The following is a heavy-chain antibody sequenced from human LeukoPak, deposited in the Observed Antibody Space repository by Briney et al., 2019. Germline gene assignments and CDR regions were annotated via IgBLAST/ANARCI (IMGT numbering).Heavy chain of an antibody. CDR1: ASTFITYA. CDR2: ISTGNGNT. CDR3: ARENYYRIGRFDRAYLDD. J-gene: IGHJ4*02. V-gene: IGHV1-3*03. Sequence: ASVKVSCKASASTFITYAIHWVRQAPGQGLEWMGWISTGNGNTRYSKAFQDRVTITRDTSASTVYMDLRGLRSEDVAVYYCARENYYRIGRFDRAYLDDWGQGTLATVSS. D-gene: IGHD3-10*01.